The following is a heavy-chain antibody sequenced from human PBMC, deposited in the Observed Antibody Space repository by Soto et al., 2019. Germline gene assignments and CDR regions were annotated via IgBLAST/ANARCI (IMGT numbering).Heavy chain of an antibody. Sequence: QVQLQESGPGLVKPSETLSLTCTVSGGSISSYYWSWIRQPPGKGLEWIGYIYYSGSTNYSPSLKSRVTISVDTSKNQFSLKLSSGTAADTAVYYCATYGSGSYFWGQARWFDPWGQGTLVTVSS. V-gene: IGHV4-59*01. CDR1: GGSISSYY. CDR3: ATYGSGSYFWGQARWFDP. J-gene: IGHJ5*02. D-gene: IGHD3-10*01. CDR2: IYYSGST.